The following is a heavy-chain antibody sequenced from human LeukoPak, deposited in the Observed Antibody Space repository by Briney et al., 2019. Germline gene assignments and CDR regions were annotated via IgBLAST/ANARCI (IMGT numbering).Heavy chain of an antibody. CDR1: GLNFDDSA. CDR2: ISADGGST. J-gene: IGHJ4*02. V-gene: IGHV3-43*02. Sequence: GGPLRLSCVASGLNFDDSAMHWVRQAPGKGLEWVSLISADGGSTFSADSVKSRFSISRDNSKNSLYLQMNSLRSEDTAMYYCAKESGKFDYWGQGTLVAVSS. CDR3: AKESGKFDY.